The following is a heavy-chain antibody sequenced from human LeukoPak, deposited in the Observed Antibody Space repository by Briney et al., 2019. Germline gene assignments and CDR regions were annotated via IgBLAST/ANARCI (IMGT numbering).Heavy chain of an antibody. Sequence: GGSLRLSCAASGFTFSNFGMSWVRQAPGRGLEWFSGISGGGDTTYYAESVKGRFTISRDNSKNTLFLQMNSLSAEDTAVYYCAKPNGYYDYWGQGTLVAVSS. J-gene: IGHJ4*02. V-gene: IGHV3-23*01. CDR3: AKPNGYYDY. CDR2: ISGGGDTT. CDR1: GFTFSNFG. D-gene: IGHD3-22*01.